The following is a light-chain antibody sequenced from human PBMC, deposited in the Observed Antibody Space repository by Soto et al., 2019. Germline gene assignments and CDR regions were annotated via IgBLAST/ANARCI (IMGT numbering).Light chain of an antibody. V-gene: IGLV8-61*01. CDR1: SGSVSTSYY. J-gene: IGLJ2*01. CDR3: VLYMGGGISV. Sequence: QAVVTQEPSFSVSPGRTVTLTCGLSSGSVSTSYYPSWYQQTPGQAPRTLIYSTNTRSSGVPDRFSGSILGNKAALTITGAQADDESDYYCVLYMGGGISVFGGGTTLTVL. CDR2: STN.